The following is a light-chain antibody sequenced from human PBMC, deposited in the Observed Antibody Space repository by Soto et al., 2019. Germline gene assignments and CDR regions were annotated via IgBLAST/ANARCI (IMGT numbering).Light chain of an antibody. CDR2: GAS. J-gene: IGKJ1*01. Sequence: DIQMTQSPSSLSASVGDRVTITCRASQAISNFLAWYQQKPGQIPKLLIYGASTLQSGVPSRFSGTGSGTDFALTISSLQPEDFATYYCQKYNSAPPTFGQGTQVEV. CDR1: QAISNF. V-gene: IGKV1-27*01. CDR3: QKYNSAPPT.